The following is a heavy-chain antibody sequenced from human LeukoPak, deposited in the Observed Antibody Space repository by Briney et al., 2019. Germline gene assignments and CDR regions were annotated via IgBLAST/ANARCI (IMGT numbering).Heavy chain of an antibody. V-gene: IGHV3-30-3*01. CDR2: ISYDGSNK. J-gene: IGHJ6*04. CDR1: GFTFSSYA. D-gene: IGHD1-1*01. Sequence: PGRSLRLSCAASGFTFSSYAMHWVRQAPGKGLEWVAVISYDGSNKYYADSVKGRFTISRDNSKNTLSLQMNSLRAEDTAVYYCVRGQLERPFDFYYGMDVWGKGTTVTVSS. CDR3: VRGQLERPFDFYYGMDV.